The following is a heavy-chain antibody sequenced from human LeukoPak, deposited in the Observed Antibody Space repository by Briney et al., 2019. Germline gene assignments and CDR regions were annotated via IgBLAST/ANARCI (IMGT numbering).Heavy chain of an antibody. D-gene: IGHD1-26*01. CDR3: ARDSSGSYLDY. CDR1: GYTFTGYY. J-gene: IGHJ4*02. V-gene: IGHV1-2*02. Sequence: ASVKVSCKASGYTFTGYYLHWVRQAPGQGLEWMEWISPNSGGTHYAQKFQGRVTMTRDTSISTAYMELSRLTSDDTAVFYCARDSSGSYLDYWGQGTLVTVSS. CDR2: ISPNSGGT.